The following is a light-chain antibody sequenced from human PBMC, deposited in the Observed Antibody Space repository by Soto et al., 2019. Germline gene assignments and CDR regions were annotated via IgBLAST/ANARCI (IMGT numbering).Light chain of an antibody. J-gene: IGKJ3*01. V-gene: IGKV1-17*01. CDR2: AAS. CDR1: QGIRND. Sequence: DIQMTQSPSSLSASVGDRVTITCRASQGIRNDLGWYQQKPGKAPKRLIYAASSLQSGVPSRFSGSGSGTEFTLTISSLQXXXXXXXXXXXXXSYPFTFGPGTKVDIK. CDR3: XXXXSYPFT.